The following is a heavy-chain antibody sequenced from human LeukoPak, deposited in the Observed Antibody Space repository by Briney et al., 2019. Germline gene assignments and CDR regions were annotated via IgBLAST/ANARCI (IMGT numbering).Heavy chain of an antibody. J-gene: IGHJ4*02. CDR1: GYTFTSYG. V-gene: IGHV1-18*01. CDR2: ISAYNGNT. D-gene: IGHD6-19*01. Sequence: ASVKVSCKASGYTFTSYGISWVRQAPGQGLEWMGWISAYNGNTNYAQKLQGRVTMTTDTSTSTAYMELRSPRSDDTAVYYCARDPDSSGATDYFDYWGQGTLVTVSS. CDR3: ARDPDSSGATDYFDY.